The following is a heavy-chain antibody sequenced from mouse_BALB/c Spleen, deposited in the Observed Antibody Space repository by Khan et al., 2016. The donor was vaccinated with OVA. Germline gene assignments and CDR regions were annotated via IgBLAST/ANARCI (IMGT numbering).Heavy chain of an antibody. CDR3: APFGTYYVSFAY. CDR2: IYPFNDDT. J-gene: IGHJ3*01. Sequence: VQLKESGPELVKPGASVKMSCKASGYTFTSYVMHWVKQKPGLGLEWMGYIYPFNDDTKYNEKLKGKATLTSDKYSSTAYMELSSLTSKDSSVYYCAPFGTYYVSFAYWGQGTLVTVSS. CDR1: GYTFTSYV. D-gene: IGHD1-1*01. V-gene: IGHV1S136*01.